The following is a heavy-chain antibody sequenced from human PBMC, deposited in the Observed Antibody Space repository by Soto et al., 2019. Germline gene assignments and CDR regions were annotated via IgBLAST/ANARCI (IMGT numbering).Heavy chain of an antibody. D-gene: IGHD2-21*01. Sequence: PGGSLRLSCAASGFTFTNHNMNWVRQAPGKKLEWVSSISSSSSFRNYADSVKGRFSISGDNDKNLVYLQMDSLRAEDTAVYYCARDPPLSVLVVVATDDFWGQGTLVTVSS. CDR2: ISSSSSFR. CDR3: ARDPPLSVLVVVATDDF. CDR1: GFTFTNHN. V-gene: IGHV3-21*01. J-gene: IGHJ4*02.